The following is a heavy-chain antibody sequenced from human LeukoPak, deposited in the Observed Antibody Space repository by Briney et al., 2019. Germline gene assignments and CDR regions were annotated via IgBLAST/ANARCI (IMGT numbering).Heavy chain of an antibody. D-gene: IGHD3-10*01. J-gene: IGHJ6*03. CDR2: VSYSGTT. Sequence: SETLSLTCTVSGGSISSYYWSWIRQPPGKGLEWIGYVSYSGTTNYNPSLKSRVTISVDTSRNQFSLEVTSVTAADTAVYYCARGLRYYYYMDVWGKGTTVTVS. V-gene: IGHV4-59*01. CDR1: GGSISSYY. CDR3: ARGLRYYYYMDV.